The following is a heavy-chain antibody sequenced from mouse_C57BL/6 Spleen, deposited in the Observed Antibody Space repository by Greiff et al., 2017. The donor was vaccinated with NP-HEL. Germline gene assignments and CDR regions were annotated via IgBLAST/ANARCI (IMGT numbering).Heavy chain of an antibody. J-gene: IGHJ2*01. CDR1: GYAFSSSW. CDR3: ARRAIYYDYSYYFDY. V-gene: IGHV1-82*01. CDR2: IYPGDGDT. D-gene: IGHD2-4*01. Sequence: QVQLQQSGPELVKPGASVKISCKASGYAFSSSWMNWVKQRPGKGLEWIGRIYPGDGDTNYNGKFKGKATLTADKSSSTAYMQLSSLTSEDSAVYFCARRAIYYDYSYYFDYWGQGTTLTVSS.